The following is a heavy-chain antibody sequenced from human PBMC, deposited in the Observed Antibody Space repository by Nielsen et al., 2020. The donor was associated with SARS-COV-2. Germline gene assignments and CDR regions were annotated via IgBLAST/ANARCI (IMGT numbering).Heavy chain of an antibody. CDR1: GITFSSYS. CDR2: ISSSSSYI. V-gene: IGHV3-21*01. CDR3: ARDRQWGY. J-gene: IGHJ4*02. D-gene: IGHD7-27*01. Sequence: GESLEISCAASGITFSSYSMNWLRQAPGKGLEWVSSISSSSSYIYYADSVKGRFTISRDNAKNSLYLQMNSLRAEDTAVYYCARDRQWGYWGQGTLVTVSS.